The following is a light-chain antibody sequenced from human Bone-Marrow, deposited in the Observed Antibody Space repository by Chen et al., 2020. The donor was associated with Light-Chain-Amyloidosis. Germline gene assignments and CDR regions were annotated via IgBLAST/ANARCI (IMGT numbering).Light chain of an antibody. CDR1: NIGSKR. CDR3: QVWDSSSDHVV. Sequence: SYVLNQPPSVSVAPGETARITCGGNNIGSKRVHWYQQKPGQAPKLVVYDDRDRPSGIPGRFSGSNFGNTATLTVSRVEAGDEADYYCQVWDSSSDHVVFGGGTKLTVL. J-gene: IGLJ2*01. V-gene: IGLV3-21*02. CDR2: DDR.